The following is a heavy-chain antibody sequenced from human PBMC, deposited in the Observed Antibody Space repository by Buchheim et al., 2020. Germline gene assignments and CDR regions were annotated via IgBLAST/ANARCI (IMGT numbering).Heavy chain of an antibody. D-gene: IGHD3-22*01. J-gene: IGHJ4*02. CDR3: ARVNPYYYDSSGYYYGRHFDY. CDR2: INHSGST. V-gene: IGHV4-34*01. CDR1: GGSFSGYY. Sequence: QVQLQQWGAGLLKPSETLSLTCAVYGGSFSGYYWSWIRQPPGKGLEWIGDINHSGSTNYNPSLKSRVTISVDTSKNQFSLKLSSVTAADTAVYYCARVNPYYYDSSGYYYGRHFDYWGQGTL.